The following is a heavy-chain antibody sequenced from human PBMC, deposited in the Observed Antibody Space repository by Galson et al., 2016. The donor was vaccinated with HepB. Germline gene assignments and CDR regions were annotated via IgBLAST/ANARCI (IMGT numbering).Heavy chain of an antibody. CDR2: IDPSDSYS. J-gene: IGHJ6*02. V-gene: IGHV5-10-1*01. CDR3: ARDYGANAYRNAYYGLDV. Sequence: SGAEVKKPGESLRISCKASGYSFASYWITWVRQMPGKGPEWMGRIDPSDSYSNYSPAFEGHVTIPVDTSISTVYLQWSSLKASDTAIYFCARDYGANAYRNAYYGLDVWGQGTTVIVSS. D-gene: IGHD4-17*01. CDR1: GYSFASYW.